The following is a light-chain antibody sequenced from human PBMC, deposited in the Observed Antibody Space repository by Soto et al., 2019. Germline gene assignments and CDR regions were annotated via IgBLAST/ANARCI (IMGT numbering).Light chain of an antibody. J-gene: IGKJ5*01. CDR2: GAS. CDR1: QSVSSN. Sequence: EIVMTKSPATMSVSQGERATLSCRASQSVSSNLAWYQQKPGQAPRLLIYGASTRATGIPARFSVSGSGTDFTLTFSSLDPEDFAIYYCQQRQYWPPITFGQGTRLEIK. V-gene: IGKV3-15*01. CDR3: QQRQYWPPIT.